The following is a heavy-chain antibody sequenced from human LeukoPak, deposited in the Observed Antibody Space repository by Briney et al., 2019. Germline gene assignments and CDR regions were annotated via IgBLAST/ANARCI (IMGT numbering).Heavy chain of an antibody. J-gene: IGHJ4*02. CDR3: ATRRFGELTY. D-gene: IGHD3-10*01. Sequence: GGSLRLSCAASGFTFDDYAMHWVRQAPGKGLEWVSGISPSGGITYYTDSVKGRFTISRDNSKNTVSLQMNSLRVEDTAVYYCATRRFGELTYWGQGTLVTVSS. V-gene: IGHV3-23*01. CDR1: GFTFDDYA. CDR2: ISPSGGIT.